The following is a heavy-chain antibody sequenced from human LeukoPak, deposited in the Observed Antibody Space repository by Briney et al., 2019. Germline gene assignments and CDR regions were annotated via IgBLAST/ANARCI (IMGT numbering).Heavy chain of an antibody. CDR1: GGSFSSSSYY. D-gene: IGHD3-16*01. V-gene: IGHV4-39*01. CDR2: VDYTRST. Sequence: SETLSLTCTVSGGSFSSSSYYWGWIRQPPGKGLEWIGKVDYTRSTYYDPSLESRVTISVDTSKKQFSLKVNSVTAADTAVYYCARSDGGNALDYWGQGTLVTVSS. J-gene: IGHJ4*02. CDR3: ARSDGGNALDY.